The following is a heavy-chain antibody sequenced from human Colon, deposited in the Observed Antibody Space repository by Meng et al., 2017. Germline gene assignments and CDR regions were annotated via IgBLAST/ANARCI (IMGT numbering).Heavy chain of an antibody. CDR2: VSGGGTT. CDR3: AKWGGYGDY. CDR1: GFSFSRYT. V-gene: IGHV3-23*04. J-gene: IGHJ4*02. D-gene: IGHD3-16*01. Sequence: VQLVGSGGGLVQRGGSLSFSCADSGFSFSRYTISWVRQALGKGLEWVSGVSGGGTTYYTDSVKGRFTVSRDISKNAVYLQMNSLRDEDTAVYYCAKWGGYGDYWGQGTLVTVSS.